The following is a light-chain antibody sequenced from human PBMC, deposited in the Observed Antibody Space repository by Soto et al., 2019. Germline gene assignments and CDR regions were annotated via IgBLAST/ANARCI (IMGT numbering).Light chain of an antibody. CDR3: QQYHNSPRT. CDR2: DTS. CDR1: QSVGGSS. V-gene: IGKV3-20*01. Sequence: ETVLTQSPGTLSLSPGERATLSCRASQSVGGSSLAWYQQRPGQAPRLLIYDTSTRATGIPGRFSGSGSGTDFTLTISRLEPEDFAVYSCQQYHNSPRTFGQGTKVDIK. J-gene: IGKJ1*01.